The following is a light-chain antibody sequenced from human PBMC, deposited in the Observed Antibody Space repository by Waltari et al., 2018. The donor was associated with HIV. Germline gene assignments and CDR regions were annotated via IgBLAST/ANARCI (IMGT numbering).Light chain of an antibody. CDR3: QHYDTSSYT. J-gene: IGKJ2*01. CDR2: GVS. Sequence: EVVFTQSPATLSLSPGEKGTLSCTASQSLSSTYLAWYQQKPGQAPRLLFYGVSNRASGVPDRFSGSGSRTYFTLTISRLEPEDFAVYYCQHYDTSSYTFGQGT. CDR1: QSLSSTY. V-gene: IGKV3-20*01.